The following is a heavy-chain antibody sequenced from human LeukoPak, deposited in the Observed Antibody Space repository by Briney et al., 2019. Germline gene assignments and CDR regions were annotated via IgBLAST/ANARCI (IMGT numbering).Heavy chain of an antibody. Sequence: ASVKVSCKASGYTFTSYDINWVRQATGQGLEWMGWMNPNSGNTGYAQKLQGRVTMTTDTSTSTAYMELRSLRSDDTAVYYCARDGYRLSVYFYYMDVWGKGTTVTVSS. CDR2: MNPNSGNT. V-gene: IGHV1-8*01. CDR3: ARDGYRLSVYFYYMDV. CDR1: GYTFTSYD. J-gene: IGHJ6*03. D-gene: IGHD2-2*03.